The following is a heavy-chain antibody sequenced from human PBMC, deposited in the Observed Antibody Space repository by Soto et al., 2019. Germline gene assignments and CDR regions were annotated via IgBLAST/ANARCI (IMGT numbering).Heavy chain of an antibody. CDR3: ARNTRPRTVTNAHDWFDP. Sequence: ASVXVSCKASGYTFTSYAMHWVRQAPGQRLEWMGWINAGNGNTKYSQKFQGRVTITRDTSASTAYMELSSLRSEDTAVYYCARNTRPRTVTNAHDWFDPWGQGTLVTVTS. CDR1: GYTFTSYA. J-gene: IGHJ5*02. D-gene: IGHD4-17*01. CDR2: INAGNGNT. V-gene: IGHV1-3*01.